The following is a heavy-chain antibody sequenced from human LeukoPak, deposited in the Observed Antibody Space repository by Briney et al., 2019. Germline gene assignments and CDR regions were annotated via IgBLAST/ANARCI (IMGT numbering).Heavy chain of an antibody. Sequence: SETLSLTCTVSGGSISSGSYYWSWIRQPAGKGLERIGRIYTSGSTHYNPSLKSRVTITVDTSNNQFALKLSSVTAADTAVYYCARESGDILPGSDAFDIWGKGTMVTVSS. V-gene: IGHV4-61*02. CDR3: ARESGDILPGSDAFDI. J-gene: IGHJ3*02. D-gene: IGHD3-9*01. CDR1: GGSISSGSYY. CDR2: IYTSGST.